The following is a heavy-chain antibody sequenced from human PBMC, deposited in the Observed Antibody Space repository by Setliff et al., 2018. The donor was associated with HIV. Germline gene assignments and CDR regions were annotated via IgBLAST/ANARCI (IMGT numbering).Heavy chain of an antibody. CDR3: ARDRLDGHDTSGYYYVY. CDR2: INHSGST. D-gene: IGHD3-22*01. CDR1: GGSFSDYF. J-gene: IGHJ4*02. V-gene: IGHV4-34*01. Sequence: SETLSLTCAVYGGSFSDYFWTWIRQPPGKGLDWIGEINHSGSTSYNPSLKSRVTISVDTSKNQFSLKLSSVTAADTAVYYCARDRLDGHDTSGYYYVYWGQGTLVTVSS.